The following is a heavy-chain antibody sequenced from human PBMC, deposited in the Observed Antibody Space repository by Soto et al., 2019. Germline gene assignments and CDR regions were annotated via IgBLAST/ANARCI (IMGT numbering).Heavy chain of an antibody. CDR2: IKSKTDGGTI. Sequence: PGGSLRLSCAASGFTFDEYAMHWVRQAPGKGLEWVGRIKSKTDGGTIDYAAPVKDRFTISRDDSENTLYLQMNSLKVEDTAVYYCTTDRRLGLSPWFDPWGQGTLVTVSS. D-gene: IGHD1-26*01. CDR1: GFTFDEYA. CDR3: TTDRRLGLSPWFDP. V-gene: IGHV3-15*01. J-gene: IGHJ5*02.